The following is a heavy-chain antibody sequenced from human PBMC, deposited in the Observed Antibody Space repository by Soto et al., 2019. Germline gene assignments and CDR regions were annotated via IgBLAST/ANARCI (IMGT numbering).Heavy chain of an antibody. D-gene: IGHD6-19*01. J-gene: IGHJ2*01. CDR3: ARSPGYSSGWEHWYFDL. CDR2: MNPNSGNT. CDR1: GYTFTSYD. V-gene: IGHV1-8*01. Sequence: QVLLVQSGAEVKKPGASVKVSCKASGYTFTSYDINWVRQATGQGLEWMGWMNPNSGNTGYAQKFQGRVTMTRNTSISTAYMELSSLRSEDTAVYYCARSPGYSSGWEHWYFDLWGRGTLVTVSS.